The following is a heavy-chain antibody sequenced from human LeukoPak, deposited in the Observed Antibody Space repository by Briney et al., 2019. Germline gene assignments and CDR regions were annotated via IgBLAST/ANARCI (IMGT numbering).Heavy chain of an antibody. CDR1: GGTFSSYA. D-gene: IGHD6-6*01. V-gene: IGHV1-3*04. CDR2: ISTYNDDR. Sequence: ASVKVSCKASGGTFSSYAIHWVRQAPGQRLEWMGWISTYNDDRKYSPKFQGTVTITTDISASTAYLELSSLRSEDTAVYYCARDRSSFSYAFDIWGQGTMVTVSS. J-gene: IGHJ3*02. CDR3: ARDRSSFSYAFDI.